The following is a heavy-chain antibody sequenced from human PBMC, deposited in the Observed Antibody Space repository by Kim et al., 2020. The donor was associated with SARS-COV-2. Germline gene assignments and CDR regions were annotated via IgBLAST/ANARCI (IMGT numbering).Heavy chain of an antibody. D-gene: IGHD3-10*01. J-gene: IGHJ3*02. CDR2: INWNGGRT. V-gene: IGHV3-20*01. CDR3: VRDLSGESFLAGDPAFDI. CDR1: GFTFDRSG. Sequence: GGSLRLSCVASGFTFDRSGMSWVRQVPGKGLEWVSGINWNGGRTAYADSVKGRFTVSRDHAKNSLYLEMNSLRADDTASYHCVRDLSGESFLAGDPAFDIWGQGTMVTVS.